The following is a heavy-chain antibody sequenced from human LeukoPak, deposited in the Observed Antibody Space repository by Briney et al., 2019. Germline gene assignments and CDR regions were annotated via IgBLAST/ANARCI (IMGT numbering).Heavy chain of an antibody. CDR2: ISSSSSTI. D-gene: IGHD3-10*01. V-gene: IGHV3-48*01. J-gene: IGHJ5*02. CDR3: ARDRKSRYGSGSYCRGLFDP. Sequence: GGSLRLSSAASGFTFSSYSMNWVRQAPGKGLEWVSYISSSSSTIYYADTVKGRFTISTDNAKNSLYLQMNSLRAEDTAVYYCARDRKSRYGSGSYCRGLFDPWGQGTLVTVSS. CDR1: GFTFSSYS.